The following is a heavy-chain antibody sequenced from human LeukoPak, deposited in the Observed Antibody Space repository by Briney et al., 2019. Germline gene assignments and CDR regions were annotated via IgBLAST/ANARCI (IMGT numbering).Heavy chain of an antibody. J-gene: IGHJ4*02. CDR2: INWNGGST. CDR3: VRFRGYSSSWYGPKAFDY. Sequence: PGGSLRLSCAASGFTFDDYGMSWVRQAPGKGLEWVSGINWNGGSTGYADSVKGRFTISRGNAKNSLYLQMNSLRAEDTALYYCVRFRGYSSSWYGPKAFDYWGQGTLVTVSS. CDR1: GFTFDDYG. V-gene: IGHV3-20*04. D-gene: IGHD6-13*01.